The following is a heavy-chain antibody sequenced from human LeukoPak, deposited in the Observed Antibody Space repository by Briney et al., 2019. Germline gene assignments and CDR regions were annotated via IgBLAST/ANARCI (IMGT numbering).Heavy chain of an antibody. CDR1: GLTFSSYA. CDR3: ARDLRSGGSHFDY. D-gene: IGHD2-15*01. J-gene: IGHJ4*02. CDR2: ISYDGSNK. V-gene: IGHV3-30-3*01. Sequence: GRSLRLSCAASGLTFSSYAMHWVRQAPGKGLEWVAVISYDGSNKYYADSVKGRFTISRDNSKNTLYLQMNSLRAEDTAVYYCARDLRSGGSHFDYWGQGTLVTVSS.